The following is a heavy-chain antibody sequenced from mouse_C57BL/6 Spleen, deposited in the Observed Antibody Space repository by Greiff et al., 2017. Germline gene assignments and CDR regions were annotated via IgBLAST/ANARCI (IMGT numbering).Heavy chain of an antibody. CDR3: TRSPITTVVATDFDY. V-gene: IGHV1-15*01. CDR2: IDPETGGT. J-gene: IGHJ2*01. D-gene: IGHD1-1*01. CDR1: GYTFTDYE. Sequence: QVQLKQSGAELVRPGASVTLSCKASGYTFTDYEMHWVKQTPVHGLEWIGAIDPETGGTAYNQKFKGKAILTADKSSSTAYMELRSLTSEDSAVYYCTRSPITTVVATDFDYWGQGTTLTVSS.